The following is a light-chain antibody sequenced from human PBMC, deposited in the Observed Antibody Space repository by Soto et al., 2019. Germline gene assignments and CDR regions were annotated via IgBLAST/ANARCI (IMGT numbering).Light chain of an antibody. Sequence: QSVLTQPPSASGTPGQTVTVSCSGGSSNIGSNTVNWYQQVPGTAPKLLIYSDDQRPSGVPDRFSGSKSGTSASLAISGLRSEDEADFYCAAWDDSRSGFYVFGTGTKVTVL. CDR2: SDD. CDR3: AAWDDSRSGFYV. J-gene: IGLJ1*01. V-gene: IGLV1-44*01. CDR1: SSNIGSNT.